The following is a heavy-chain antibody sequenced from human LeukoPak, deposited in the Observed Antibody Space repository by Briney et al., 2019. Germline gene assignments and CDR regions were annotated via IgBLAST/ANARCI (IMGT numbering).Heavy chain of an antibody. D-gene: IGHD6-13*01. J-gene: IGHJ4*02. CDR1: GYTFTSYG. CDR2: ISTYNGNT. V-gene: IGHV1-18*01. Sequence: ASVKVSCKASGYTFTSYGIIWVRQAPGQGLEWRGWISTYNGNTNYAQKIQGRVTMTTDTSTSTAYMELRSLRSDDTAVYYCARDLPYSSSWESIDYWGQGTLVTVSS. CDR3: ARDLPYSSSWESIDY.